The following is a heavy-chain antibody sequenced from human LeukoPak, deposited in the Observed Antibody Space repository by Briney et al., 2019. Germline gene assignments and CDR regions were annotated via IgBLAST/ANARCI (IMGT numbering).Heavy chain of an antibody. D-gene: IGHD3-10*01. CDR3: ARARDYGSRKATAFDI. CDR1: GFTFSSYW. Sequence: GGSLRLSCAASGFTFSSYWMHWVRQAPGKGLVWVSRINSDGSTITYADSVKGRFTISRDNAKNTLYLQMNSLRAEDTAVYYCARARDYGSRKATAFDIWGQGTMVTVSS. J-gene: IGHJ3*02. CDR2: INSDGSTI. V-gene: IGHV3-74*01.